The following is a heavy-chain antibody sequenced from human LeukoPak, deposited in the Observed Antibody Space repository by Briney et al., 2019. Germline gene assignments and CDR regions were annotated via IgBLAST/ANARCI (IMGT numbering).Heavy chain of an antibody. CDR2: ISGSGGST. D-gene: IGHD4-17*01. CDR1: GFTFSSYA. CDR3: AKSTHDYGDSPFDY. J-gene: IGHJ4*02. Sequence: AGGSLRLSCAASGFTFSSYAMSWVRQAPGKGLEWVSAISGSGGSTYYADSVKGRFTISRDNSKNTLYLQMNSLRAEDTAVYYCAKSTHDYGDSPFDYWGQGTLVTVSS. V-gene: IGHV3-23*01.